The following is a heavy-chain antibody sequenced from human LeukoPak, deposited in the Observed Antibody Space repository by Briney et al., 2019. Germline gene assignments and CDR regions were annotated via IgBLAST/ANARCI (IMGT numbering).Heavy chain of an antibody. CDR3: ARSPYYYDSSGYLNENFDY. Sequence: SETLSLTCSVSGGSISSGSYYWSWIRQPAGKGLEWIGRIYTSGSTNYNPSLKSRVTISVDTSKNQFSLKLSSVTAADTAVYYCARSPYYYDSSGYLNENFDYWGQGTLVTVSS. CDR2: IYTSGST. J-gene: IGHJ4*02. CDR1: GGSISSGSYY. V-gene: IGHV4-61*02. D-gene: IGHD3-22*01.